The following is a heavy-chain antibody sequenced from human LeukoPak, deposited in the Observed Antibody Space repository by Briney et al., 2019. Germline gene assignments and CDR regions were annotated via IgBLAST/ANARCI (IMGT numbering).Heavy chain of an antibody. V-gene: IGHV4-34*01. D-gene: IGHD4-23*01. CDR3: ARDKRYGGNSVDY. CDR2: INHSGST. CDR1: GGSFSGYY. J-gene: IGHJ4*02. Sequence: SETLSLTCAVYGGSFSGYYWSWIRQPPGKGLEWIGEINHSGSTYYNPSLKSRVTISVDTSKNQFSLKLSSVTAADTAVYYCARDKRYGGNSVDYWGQGTLVTVSS.